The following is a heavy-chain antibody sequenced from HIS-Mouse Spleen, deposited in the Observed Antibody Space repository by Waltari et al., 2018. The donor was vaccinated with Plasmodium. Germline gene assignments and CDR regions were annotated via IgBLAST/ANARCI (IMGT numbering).Heavy chain of an antibody. Sequence: QVQLQESGPGLVQPSETLSLTCPASGGSISSYSRHWIRQPPGKGLEWIGYIYYSGSTNYNPSLKSRVTISVDTSKNQFSLKLSSVTAADTAVYYCARGTRSDWFDPWGQGTLVTVSS. V-gene: IGHV4-59*01. CDR1: GGSISSYS. CDR3: ARGTRSDWFDP. D-gene: IGHD3-10*01. J-gene: IGHJ5*02. CDR2: IYYSGST.